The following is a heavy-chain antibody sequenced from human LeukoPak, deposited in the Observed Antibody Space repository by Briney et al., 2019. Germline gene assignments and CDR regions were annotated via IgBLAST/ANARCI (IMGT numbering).Heavy chain of an antibody. CDR2: IIPIFGTA. Sequence: GASVKVSCKASGGTFSSYAINWVRQAPGQGLEWMGGIIPIFGTANSAQKFQGRVTITADESTSTAYMELSSLRSEDTAVYYCAVRVVAATSPFDYWGQGTLVTVSS. V-gene: IGHV1-69*13. CDR1: GGTFSSYA. J-gene: IGHJ4*02. CDR3: AVRVVAATSPFDY. D-gene: IGHD2-15*01.